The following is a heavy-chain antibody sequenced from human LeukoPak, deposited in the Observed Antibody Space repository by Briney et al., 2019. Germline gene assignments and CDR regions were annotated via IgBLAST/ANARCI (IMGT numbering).Heavy chain of an antibody. CDR2: INPDGSGT. J-gene: IGHJ6*02. CDR3: ARGGGLDV. CDR1: GFTFRSDW. V-gene: IGHV3-7*03. Sequence: GGSLRLACAPSGFTFRSDWMSWVRQSPEKGLEWAANINPDGSGTYYVDSVKGRFIISRDNTKNSLYLQMSNLRAEDTAVYFCARGGGLDVWGQGATVTVSS. D-gene: IGHD3-16*01.